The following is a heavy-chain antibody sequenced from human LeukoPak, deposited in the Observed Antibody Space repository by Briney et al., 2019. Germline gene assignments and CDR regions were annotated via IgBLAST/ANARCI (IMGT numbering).Heavy chain of an antibody. V-gene: IGHV3-74*01. CDR2: INSDGRST. D-gene: IGHD4-11*01. Sequence: GGSLRLSCAAPVFTLSNHRRPWVPQPPGKGLVWVSRINSDGRSTSYADSVKGRFTISRDNAKNTLYLQVNSLRAEDTAVYYCARETSTGFGYWGQGTLVTVSS. CDR1: VFTLSNHR. J-gene: IGHJ4*02. CDR3: ARETSTGFGY.